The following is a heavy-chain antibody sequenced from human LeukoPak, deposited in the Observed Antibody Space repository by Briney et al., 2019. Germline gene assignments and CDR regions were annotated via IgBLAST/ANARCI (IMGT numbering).Heavy chain of an antibody. CDR1: GFTFSSYS. D-gene: IGHD3-22*01. Sequence: GGSLRLSCAASGFTFSSYSMSWVRQAPGKGLEWVSVIYSGGSTYYADSVKGRFTISRDNSKNTLYLQMNSLRAEDTAVYYCAREIDYYDSSGYYDYWGQGTLVTVSS. CDR2: IYSGGST. V-gene: IGHV3-66*01. J-gene: IGHJ4*02. CDR3: AREIDYYDSSGYYDY.